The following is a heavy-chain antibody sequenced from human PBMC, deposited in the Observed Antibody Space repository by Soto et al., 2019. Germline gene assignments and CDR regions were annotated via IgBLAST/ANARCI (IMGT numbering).Heavy chain of an antibody. V-gene: IGHV3-33*01. CDR3: ARVYQLLYYFYYGMDV. CDR1: GFTFSSYG. Sequence: VGSLRLSCAASGFTFSSYGMHWVRQAPGKGLEWVAVIWYDGSNKYYAGSVKGRFTISRDNSKNTLYLQMNSLRAEDTAVYYCARVYQLLYYFYYGMDVWGQGTTVTVSS. D-gene: IGHD2-2*01. CDR2: IWYDGSNK. J-gene: IGHJ6*02.